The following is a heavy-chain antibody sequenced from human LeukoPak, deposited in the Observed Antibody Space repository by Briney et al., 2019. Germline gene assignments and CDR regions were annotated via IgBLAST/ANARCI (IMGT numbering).Heavy chain of an antibody. CDR3: ARDSGSYLQPTDY. D-gene: IGHD1-26*01. CDR2: ITGNGGRT. V-gene: IGHV3-23*01. J-gene: IGHJ4*02. CDR1: GXTFSTYA. Sequence: GGSLRLSCAASGXTFSTYAMTWVRQAPGKGLEWVSSITGNGGRTYYADFVKGRFTISRDNSKNTLYLQMNSLRAEDTAVYHCARDSGSYLQPTDYWGQGTLVTVSS.